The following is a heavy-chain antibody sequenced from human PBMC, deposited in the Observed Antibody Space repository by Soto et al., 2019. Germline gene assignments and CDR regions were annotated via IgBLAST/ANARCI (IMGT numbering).Heavy chain of an antibody. V-gene: IGHV1-18*01. CDR2: ISAYNGNT. Sequence: ASVKVSCKASGYTFTSYGISWVRQAPGQGLEWMGWISAYNGNTNYAQKLQGRVTMTTDTSTSTAYMELRSPRSDDTAVYYCARDRSGYGDYKTDYWGQGTLVTVSS. CDR3: ARDRSGYGDYKTDY. J-gene: IGHJ4*02. CDR1: GYTFTSYG. D-gene: IGHD4-17*01.